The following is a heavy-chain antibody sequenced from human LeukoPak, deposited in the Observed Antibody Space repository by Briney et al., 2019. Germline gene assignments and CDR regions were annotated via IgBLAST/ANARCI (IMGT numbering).Heavy chain of an antibody. D-gene: IGHD4-17*01. CDR3: ARAHDYGEIGGDY. CDR1: GFTSSSYA. Sequence: GGSLRLSCAASGFTSSSYAMHWVRQAPGEGLEWVAVMSYDGNTKYYADSMKGRFTISRDNSKNTLYLQMNSLRAEDTAVYYCARAHDYGEIGGDYWGQGTLVTVSS. V-gene: IGHV3-30*04. CDR2: MSYDGNTK. J-gene: IGHJ4*02.